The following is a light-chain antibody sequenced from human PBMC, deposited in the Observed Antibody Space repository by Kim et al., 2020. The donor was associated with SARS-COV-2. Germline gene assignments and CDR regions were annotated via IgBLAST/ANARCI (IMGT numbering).Light chain of an antibody. V-gene: IGKV3-11*01. CDR3: QHRTNWA. CDR1: QSVSRY. Sequence: LALSPGERATLSCRASQSVSRYLGWYQQQPGQAPRLLIYDASNRAIGIPARFSGSGSGTDFSLTISSLEPDDFAVYYCQHRTNWAFGQGTKVDIK. CDR2: DAS. J-gene: IGKJ1*01.